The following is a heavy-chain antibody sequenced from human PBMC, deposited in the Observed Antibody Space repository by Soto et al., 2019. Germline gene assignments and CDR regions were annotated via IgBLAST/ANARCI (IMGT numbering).Heavy chain of an antibody. CDR2: ISAYNGNT. D-gene: IGHD2-2*01. J-gene: IGHJ5*02. CDR3: ARASRYCSSTSCPEYWFDP. Sequence: GASVKVSCKASGYTFTSYGIRWVRQAPGQGLEWMGWISAYNGNTNYAQKLQGRVTMTTDTSTSTAYMELSSLRSEDTAVYYCARASRYCSSTSCPEYWFDPWGQGTLVTVS. V-gene: IGHV1-18*01. CDR1: GYTFTSYG.